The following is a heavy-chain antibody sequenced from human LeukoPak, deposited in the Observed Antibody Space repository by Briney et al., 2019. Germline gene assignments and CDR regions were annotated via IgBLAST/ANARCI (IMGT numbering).Heavy chain of an antibody. V-gene: IGHV4-39*01. CDR1: GGSISSSSYS. CDR3: ARLRFDFWSGYTHPYFDY. J-gene: IGHJ4*02. D-gene: IGHD3-3*01. Sequence: PSETLSLTCTVSGGSISSSSYSWGWIRQPPGKGLEWIGSIYYSGTTYYNPSPKSRVTISVDTSKIQFSLKLSSVAATDTAVYFCARLRFDFWSGYTHPYFDYWGQGTLVTVSS. CDR2: IYYSGTT.